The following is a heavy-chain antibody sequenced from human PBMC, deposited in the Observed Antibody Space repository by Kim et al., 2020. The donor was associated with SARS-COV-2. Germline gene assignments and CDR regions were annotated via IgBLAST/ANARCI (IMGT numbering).Heavy chain of an antibody. CDR2: IHCDWRGL. CDR1: GFTFSNYR. CDR3: FRSFRG. D-gene: IGHD1-26*01. V-gene: IGHV3-74*01. J-gene: IGHJ1*01. Sequence: GGSLRLSCAASGFTFSNYRMHWVRHAPGQGLVWVSRIHCDWRGLPYADSVQGLFTISSHPSKNPLYLHMTSLRAEATAVYYCFRSFRGWCQCTLFTFS.